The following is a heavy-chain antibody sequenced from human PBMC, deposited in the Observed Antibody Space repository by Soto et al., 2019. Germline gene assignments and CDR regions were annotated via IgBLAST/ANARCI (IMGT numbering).Heavy chain of an antibody. Sequence: SETLSLTCTVSGGSISSYYWSWIRQPPGKGLEWIGYIYYSGSTNYNPSLKSRVTISVDTSKNQFSLKLSSVTAADTAVYYCAKDRYYGSGVYYYYGMDVWGQGTTVTVSS. V-gene: IGHV4-59*01. CDR1: GGSISSYY. CDR3: AKDRYYGSGVYYYYGMDV. J-gene: IGHJ6*02. D-gene: IGHD3-10*01. CDR2: IYYSGST.